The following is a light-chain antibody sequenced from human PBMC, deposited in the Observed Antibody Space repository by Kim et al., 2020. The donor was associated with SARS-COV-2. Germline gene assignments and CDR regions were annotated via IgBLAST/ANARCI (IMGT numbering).Light chain of an antibody. CDR1: NIGSKN. V-gene: IGLV3-21*04. CDR2: HDS. CDR3: QVWDGSTDHYV. J-gene: IGLJ1*01. Sequence: SYELTQPPSVSVAPGEAAKIPCAGNNIGSKNVQWYQQKAGQAPVLVISHDSDRPSEIPDRFSGSNSGNTATLTISRVEAGDEADYYCQVWDGSTDHYVFGTGTKVT.